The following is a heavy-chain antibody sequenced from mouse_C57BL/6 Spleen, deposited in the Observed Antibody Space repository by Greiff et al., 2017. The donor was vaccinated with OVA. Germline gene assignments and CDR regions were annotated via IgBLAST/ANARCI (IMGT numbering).Heavy chain of an antibody. CDR1: GYAFSSSW. J-gene: IGHJ3*01. D-gene: IGHD3-2*02. CDR3: ARYGQLRLPWFAY. V-gene: IGHV1-82*01. Sequence: VQLQQSGPELVKPGASVKISCKASGYAFSSSWMNWVKQRPGKGLEWIGRIYPGDGDTNYNGKFKGKATLTADKSSSTAYMQLSSLTSEDSAVYFCARYGQLRLPWFAYWGQGTLVTVSA. CDR2: IYPGDGDT.